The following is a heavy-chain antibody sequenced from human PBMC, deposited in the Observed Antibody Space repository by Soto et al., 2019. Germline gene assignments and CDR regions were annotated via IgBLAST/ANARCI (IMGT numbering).Heavy chain of an antibody. D-gene: IGHD2-15*01. V-gene: IGHV3-33*08. CDR1: GFTFNTYG. Sequence: QVQLVESGGGVVQPGGSLRISCTTSGFTFNTYGMYWVRQAPGKGLEWVAIIWYDGSNKYYGDSVKGRFTISRDNSKNSMYLQMNNLRAEDTALYYCARGDCTGAYCYSWPFNYGVDVWGQGTTVTVSS. J-gene: IGHJ6*02. CDR2: IWYDGSNK. CDR3: ARGDCTGAYCYSWPFNYGVDV.